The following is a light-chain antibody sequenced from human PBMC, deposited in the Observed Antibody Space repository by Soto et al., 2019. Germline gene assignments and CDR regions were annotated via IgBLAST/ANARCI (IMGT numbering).Light chain of an antibody. CDR3: CSYAGTSTYV. J-gene: IGLJ1*01. Sequence: QCSLTQPASLSASPGQSITISCTGTISDVGSYKLVSWYQQHPGKAPKLMIYADDKRPPGVSNRFSGSKSSNTASLTISGLQAEDEADYYCCSYAGTSTYVFGTGTKVTVL. V-gene: IGLV2-23*01. CDR2: ADD. CDR1: ISDVGSYKL.